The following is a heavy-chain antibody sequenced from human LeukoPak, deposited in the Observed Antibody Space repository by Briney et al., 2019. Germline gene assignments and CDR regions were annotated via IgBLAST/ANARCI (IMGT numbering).Heavy chain of an antibody. Sequence: SETLSLTCTVSGGSISSSSYYWGWIRQPPGKGLEWIGSIYYSGSTYYNPFLKSRVTISVDTSKNQFSLKLSSVTAADTAVYYCARGGYSYGYYYMDVWGKGTTVTVSS. J-gene: IGHJ6*03. V-gene: IGHV4-39*07. D-gene: IGHD5-18*01. CDR2: IYYSGST. CDR1: GGSISSSSYY. CDR3: ARGGYSYGYYYMDV.